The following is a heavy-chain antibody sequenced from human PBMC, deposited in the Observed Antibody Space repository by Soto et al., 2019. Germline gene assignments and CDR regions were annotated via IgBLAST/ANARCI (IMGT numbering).Heavy chain of an antibody. D-gene: IGHD3-22*01. CDR3: AKDYYDSSGYSYLDY. Sequence: GGSLRLSCAASGFTFSNYAMSWVRQPPGKGLEWVSAISGSGGSTYYADSVKGRLTISRDNSKNMLYLQMNSVRAEDTAVYYCAKDYYDSSGYSYLDYWGQGTQVTVSS. CDR1: GFTFSNYA. V-gene: IGHV3-23*01. J-gene: IGHJ4*02. CDR2: ISGSGGST.